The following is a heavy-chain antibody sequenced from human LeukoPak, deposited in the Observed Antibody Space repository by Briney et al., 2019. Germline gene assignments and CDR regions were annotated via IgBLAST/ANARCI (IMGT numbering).Heavy chain of an antibody. CDR2: IYYSGST. CDR3: ARGARYCTSTSCYTSYFDP. V-gene: IGHV4-59*01. J-gene: IGHJ5*02. CDR1: GGSISSYY. D-gene: IGHD2-2*02. Sequence: SETLSLTCTVSGGSISSYYWSWIRQPPGKGLEWIGYIYYSGSTNYNPSLKSRVTISVDTSKNQFSLKLSSVTAADTAVYYCARGARYCTSTSCYTSYFDPWGQGTLVTVSS.